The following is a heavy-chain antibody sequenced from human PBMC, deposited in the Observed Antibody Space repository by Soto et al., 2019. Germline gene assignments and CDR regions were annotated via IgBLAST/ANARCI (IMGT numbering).Heavy chain of an antibody. CDR1: GFTFSSYA. CDR2: ISGSGGST. CDR3: AKDREYSSSWYAVGWFDP. V-gene: IGHV3-23*01. J-gene: IGHJ5*02. D-gene: IGHD6-13*01. Sequence: GGSLRLSCAASGFTFSSYAMSWVRQAPGKGLEWVSAISGSGGSTYYADSVKGRFTISRDNSKNTLYLQMNSLRAEDTAVYYCAKDREYSSSWYAVGWFDPWGQGTLVTDSS.